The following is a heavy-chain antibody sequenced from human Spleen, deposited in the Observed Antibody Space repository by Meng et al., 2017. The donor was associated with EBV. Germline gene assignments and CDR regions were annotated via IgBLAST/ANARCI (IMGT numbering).Heavy chain of an antibody. CDR3: SLYNILTGGFDY. CDR2: LYPSGST. V-gene: IGHV4-59*11. CDR1: GDSIRSRY. Sequence: QVQLQESGPGLVKPSGTLSLTCNVSGDSIRSRYYSWIRQSPWKELEWIGYLYPSGSTNYNPSLKSRVTMSIDTSKTQFSLVLSSVTAADTAIYYCSLYNILTGGFDYWGPGNLVTVSS. D-gene: IGHD3-9*01. J-gene: IGHJ4*02.